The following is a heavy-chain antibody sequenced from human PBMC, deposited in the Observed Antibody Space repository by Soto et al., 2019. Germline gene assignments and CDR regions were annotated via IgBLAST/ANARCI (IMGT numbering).Heavy chain of an antibody. V-gene: IGHV3-73*01. CDR1: GVTFSVSA. D-gene: IGHD3-10*01. Sequence: EGSLRLSCAASGVTFSVSAMHWFRQASEKGLEWVGRIRSKANSYATAYAVSVKGRFTISRDDSKNTAYLQMNRLKTEDTAVYYCTTLMTLVRGFPFDPWGQATLVT. CDR2: IRSKANSYAT. CDR3: TTLMTLVRGFPFDP. J-gene: IGHJ5*02.